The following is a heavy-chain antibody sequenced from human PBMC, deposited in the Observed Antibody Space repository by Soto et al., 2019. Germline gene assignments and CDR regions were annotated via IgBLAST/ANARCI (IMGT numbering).Heavy chain of an antibody. J-gene: IGHJ5*02. CDR3: ARGQHEVVIGWFHP. CDR2: INHSGSS. D-gene: IGHD2-21*01. V-gene: IGHV4-34*01. Sequence: ASETLSLTCAVYGGSFSGYYWSWIRQPPGKGLEWIGEINHSGSSNYNPSLKSRVSISVDTSKNQFSLKLSSVTAADTAVYYCARGQHEVVIGWFHPWGQGTPVTVSS. CDR1: GGSFSGYY.